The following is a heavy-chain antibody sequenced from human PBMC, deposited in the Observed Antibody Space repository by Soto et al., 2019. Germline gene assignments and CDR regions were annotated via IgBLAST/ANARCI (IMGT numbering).Heavy chain of an antibody. V-gene: IGHV4-31*03. CDR3: ARLENGTMVRDVGYGMDV. CDR2: IYYSGST. J-gene: IGHJ6*02. Sequence: QVQLQESGPGLVKPSQTLSLTCTVSGGSISSGGYYWSWIRQHPGKGLEWIGYIYYSGSTYYNPSRKSRVTISVDTSKNQFSLKLSSVTAADTAVYYCARLENGTMVRDVGYGMDVWGQGTTVTVSS. CDR1: GGSISSGGYY. D-gene: IGHD3-10*01.